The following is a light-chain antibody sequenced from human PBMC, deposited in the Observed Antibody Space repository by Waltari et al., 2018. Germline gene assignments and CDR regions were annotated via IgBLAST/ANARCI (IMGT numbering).Light chain of an antibody. Sequence: QSALTQPPSASGSPGQSVTLSCTGTPSDIGGYKFVSWFQQHPGKASRLVFYEVSDRPSGVPDRFSGSKSGSPATLTVSGLQAEDEADYYCSSYGGKNNLIFGGGTTLTVL. V-gene: IGLV2-8*01. CDR3: SSYGGKNNLI. CDR2: EVS. CDR1: PSDIGGYKF. J-gene: IGLJ2*01.